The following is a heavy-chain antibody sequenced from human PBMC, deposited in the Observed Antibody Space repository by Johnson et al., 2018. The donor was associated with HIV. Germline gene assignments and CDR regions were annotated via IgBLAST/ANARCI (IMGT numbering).Heavy chain of an antibody. J-gene: IGHJ3*02. CDR1: GFTFSSYA. Sequence: QVQLVESGGGVVQPGRSLRLSCAASGFTFSSYAMHWVRQAPGKGLEWVAVISYDGSNKYYADSVQGRFTSSRDNSKNTLHLQMTSLRVEDTAMYYCARGPILEWLSGDGFDMWGQGTMVTVYS. V-gene: IGHV3-30-3*01. D-gene: IGHD3-3*01. CDR3: ARGPILEWLSGDGFDM. CDR2: ISYDGSNK.